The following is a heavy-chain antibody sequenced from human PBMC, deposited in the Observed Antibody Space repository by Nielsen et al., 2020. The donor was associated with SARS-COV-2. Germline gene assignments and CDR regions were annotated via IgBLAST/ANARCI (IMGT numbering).Heavy chain of an antibody. CDR1: GFSFSDSG. J-gene: IGHJ3*02. CDR2: IRSETHSYGT. Sequence: GESLKISCAGSGFSFSDSGIHWVRQASGKGLEWVGRIRSETHSYGTVYAASVRDRFSISRDDSKNTAYLQMNSLRTEDTAVYFCARVNPVSDSWFDALDIWGQGTMVTVSS. D-gene: IGHD6-13*01. CDR3: ARVNPVSDSWFDALDI. V-gene: IGHV3-73*01.